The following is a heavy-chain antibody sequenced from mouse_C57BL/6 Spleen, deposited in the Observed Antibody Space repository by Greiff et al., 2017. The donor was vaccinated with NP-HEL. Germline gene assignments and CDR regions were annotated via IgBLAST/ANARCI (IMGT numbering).Heavy chain of an antibody. J-gene: IGHJ4*01. CDR1: GFNIKDYY. CDR2: IDPEDGET. D-gene: IGHD2-5*01. CDR3: ARPLYSNYDAMDY. Sequence: VQLQQSGAELVKPGASVKLSCTASGFNIKDYYMHWVKQRNEKGLEWIGRIDPEDGETKYAPKFQGKATITADTSSNTAYLHLSRLTSEDTAVYYCARPLYSNYDAMDYWGQGTSVTVSS. V-gene: IGHV14-2*01.